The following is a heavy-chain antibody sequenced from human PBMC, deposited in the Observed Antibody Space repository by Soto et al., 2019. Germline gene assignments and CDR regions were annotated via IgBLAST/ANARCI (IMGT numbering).Heavy chain of an antibody. CDR1: GFTVSSNY. Sequence: GGSLRLSCAASGFTVSSNYMSWVRQAPGKGLEWVSVIYSGGSTYYADSVKGRFTISRDNSKNTLYLQMNSLRAEDTAVYYCARSIAARPTEKYFDFWGQGTLVTVSS. J-gene: IGHJ4*02. V-gene: IGHV3-66*01. CDR3: ARSIAARPTEKYFDF. D-gene: IGHD6-6*01. CDR2: IYSGGST.